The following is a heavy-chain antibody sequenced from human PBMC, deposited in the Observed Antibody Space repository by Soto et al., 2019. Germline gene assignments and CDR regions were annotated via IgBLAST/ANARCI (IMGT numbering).Heavy chain of an antibody. Sequence: GGSLRLSCGASGFTFSNYYMSWIRQAPGKGLEWVSYISSTGRTIFYADSVQGRFTFSRDNAQNSLSLKLNSLRVEDTAVYYCARSYSSGWEFDYWGQGTQVTVSS. J-gene: IGHJ4*02. CDR1: GFTFSNYY. D-gene: IGHD6-19*01. V-gene: IGHV3-11*01. CDR3: ARSYSSGWEFDY. CDR2: ISSTGRTI.